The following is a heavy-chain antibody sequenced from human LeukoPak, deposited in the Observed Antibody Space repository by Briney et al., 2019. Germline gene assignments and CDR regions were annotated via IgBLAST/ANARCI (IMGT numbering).Heavy chain of an antibody. CDR3: AKEGSSWSTFDY. CDR2: MKQDGSEK. Sequence: GGSLRLSCAASGFTFSSSWMSWVRQAPGKGLEWVANMKQDGSEKYYVDSVKGRFTISRDNAKNSLYLQMNSLRAEDMALYYCAKEGSSWSTFDYWGQGTLVTVSS. V-gene: IGHV3-7*03. CDR1: GFTFSSSW. J-gene: IGHJ4*02. D-gene: IGHD6-13*01.